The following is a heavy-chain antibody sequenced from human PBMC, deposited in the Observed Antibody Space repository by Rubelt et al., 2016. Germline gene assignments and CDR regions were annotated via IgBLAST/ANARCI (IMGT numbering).Heavy chain of an antibody. J-gene: IGHJ4*02. Sequence: QLQLQKSGPGLVKPSETLSLTCTVSGGSISSSSYYWGWIRQPPGKGLEWIGSIYYSGSTYYNPSLKSRVTISVDTSKNQFSLNRFSVAAADTAKYTCATHTGGPPEAGPPLGFWGQGILVNVSS. CDR2: IYYSGST. CDR3: ATHTGGPPEAGPPLGF. CDR1: GGSISSSSYY. V-gene: IGHV4-39*01. D-gene: IGHD1-14*01.